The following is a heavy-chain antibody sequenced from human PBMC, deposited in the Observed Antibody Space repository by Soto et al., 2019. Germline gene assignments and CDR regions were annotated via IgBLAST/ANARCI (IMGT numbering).Heavy chain of an antibody. CDR1: GFTVSSNY. Sequence: GGSLRLSCAASGFTVSSNYMSWVRQAPGKGLEWVSVIYSGGSTYYADSVKGRFTISRDNSKNTLYLQMNSLRAEDTAVYYCARVTRDCSGGSCYPYYYYGMDVWGQGTTVTVSS. D-gene: IGHD2-15*01. J-gene: IGHJ6*02. CDR2: IYSGGST. CDR3: ARVTRDCSGGSCYPYYYYGMDV. V-gene: IGHV3-53*05.